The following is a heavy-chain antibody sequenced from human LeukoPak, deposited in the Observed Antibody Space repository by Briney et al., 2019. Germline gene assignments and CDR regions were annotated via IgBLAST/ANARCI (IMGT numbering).Heavy chain of an antibody. Sequence: PSETLSLTCTVSVASISSSYYYWGWIRQPPGKGLKWIGSIYYTGNTYYNPSLKSRVTISVDTSKSQFSLKLSSVTAADTAVYYCARHGVQGVGPVDYWGQGTLVTVSS. J-gene: IGHJ4*02. CDR3: ARHGVQGVGPVDY. CDR1: VASISSSYYY. CDR2: IYYTGNT. D-gene: IGHD3-10*01. V-gene: IGHV4-39*01.